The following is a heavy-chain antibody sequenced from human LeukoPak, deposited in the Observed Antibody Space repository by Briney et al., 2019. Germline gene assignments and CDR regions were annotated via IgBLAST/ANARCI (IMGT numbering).Heavy chain of an antibody. CDR1: GFNLRTYA. CDR3: VKGESSSWYDPFDI. CDR2: FSGSGGTT. J-gene: IGHJ3*02. V-gene: IGHV3-23*01. D-gene: IGHD6-13*01. Sequence: GGSLRLSCTGSGFNLRTYAMSWVRQAPGKGLEWVSAFSGSGGTTFHADSVKGRLTISRDSSKNTVYMQLNSLRAEDTAVYYCVKGESSSWYDPFDIWGQGTKVTVSS.